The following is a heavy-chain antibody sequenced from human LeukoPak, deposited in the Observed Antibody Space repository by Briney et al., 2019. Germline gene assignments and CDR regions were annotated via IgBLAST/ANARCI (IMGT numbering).Heavy chain of an antibody. CDR2: ISYDGSNK. V-gene: IGHV3-30*04. CDR1: GFTFSTYA. CDR3: ARDHSIIVVPPPRPRFDP. D-gene: IGHD2-21*01. Sequence: GGSLRLSCAASGFTFSTYAMHWVRQAPGKGLEWVAVISYDGSNKYYADSVKGRFTISRDNSKNTLYLQMNSLRAEDTAIYYCARDHSIIVVPPPRPRFDPWGQGTPVTVSS. J-gene: IGHJ5*02.